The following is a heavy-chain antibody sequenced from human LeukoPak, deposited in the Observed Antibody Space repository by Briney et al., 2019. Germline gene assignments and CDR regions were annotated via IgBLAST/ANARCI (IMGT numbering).Heavy chain of an antibody. V-gene: IGHV1-2*02. CDR2: INPNSGGT. Sequence: ASVKVSCKASGYTFTGYYMHWVRQAPGQGLEWMGWINPNSGGTNYAQKFQGRVTMTRDTSISTAYMELSRLRSDDTAVYYCARALGMIVVVPPGYWGQGTLVTVSS. D-gene: IGHD3-22*01. CDR1: GYTFTGYY. CDR3: ARALGMIVVVPPGY. J-gene: IGHJ4*02.